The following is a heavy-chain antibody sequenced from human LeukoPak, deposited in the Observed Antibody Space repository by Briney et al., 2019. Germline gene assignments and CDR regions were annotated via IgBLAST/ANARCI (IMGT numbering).Heavy chain of an antibody. V-gene: IGHV3-30*02. CDR1: GFTFSSYG. CDR2: IQNDGSNE. J-gene: IGHJ3*02. CDR3: TRDYLTAAGSDAFDI. Sequence: PPGGSLRLSCAASGFTFSSYGMHWVRQAPGKGLEWVAYIQNDGSNEQYADSVKGRFSISRDSSKNILYLQMNSLRAEDTAVYYCTRDYLTAAGSDAFDIWGQGTMVTVSS. D-gene: IGHD6-13*01.